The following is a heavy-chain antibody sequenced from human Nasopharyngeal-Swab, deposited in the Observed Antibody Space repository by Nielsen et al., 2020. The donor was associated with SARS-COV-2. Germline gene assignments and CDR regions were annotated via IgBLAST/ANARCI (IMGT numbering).Heavy chain of an antibody. J-gene: IGHJ6*03. CDR2: TYRSKWYN. V-gene: IGHV6-1*01. CDR1: GDSVSSSSAA. Sequence: SQTLSLTCAISGDSVSSSSAAWNWIRQSPSRGLEWLGRTYRSKWYNDYAVSVKSRITINPDTSKNQFSLHLNSVTPEDTAVYYCARARGAYGDYYYYYYTDVWGKGTTVTVSS. D-gene: IGHD4-17*01. CDR3: ARARGAYGDYYYYYYTDV.